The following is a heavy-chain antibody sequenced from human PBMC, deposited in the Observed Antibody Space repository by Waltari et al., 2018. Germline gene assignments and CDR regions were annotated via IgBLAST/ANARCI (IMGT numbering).Heavy chain of an antibody. CDR1: GFTFTSSA. J-gene: IGHJ6*02. Sequence: QMQLVQSGPEVKKPGTSVKVSCKASGFTFTSSAMQWVRQARGQRLEWIGWMCVGMGNTNDEQKVQERGTITRDRSTSTAYMELSSRRSEETAVYYCAADRGTVTTDYYYGMDVWGQGTTVTVSS. D-gene: IGHD4-4*01. CDR2: MCVGMGNT. V-gene: IGHV1-58*02. CDR3: AADRGTVTTDYYYGMDV.